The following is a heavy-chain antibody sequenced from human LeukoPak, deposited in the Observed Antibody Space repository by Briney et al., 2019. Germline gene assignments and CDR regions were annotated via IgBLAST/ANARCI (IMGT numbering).Heavy chain of an antibody. CDR1: GGSFSGYY. CDR2: INHSVST. Sequence: SETLSLTCAVYGGSFSGYYWSWIRQPPGKGLEGIGEINHSVSTNYNPPLKSRVTISVNTSKNQFSLKLRSVTAADTAVYYCARGLSYGSGNIYYYMDVWGKGTTVTVSS. CDR3: ARGLSYGSGNIYYYMDV. V-gene: IGHV4-34*01. J-gene: IGHJ6*03. D-gene: IGHD3-10*01.